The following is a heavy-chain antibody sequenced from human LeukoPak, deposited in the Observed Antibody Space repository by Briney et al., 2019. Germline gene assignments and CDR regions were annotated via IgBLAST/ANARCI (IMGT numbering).Heavy chain of an antibody. D-gene: IGHD2-8*02. J-gene: IGHJ4*02. CDR1: GGSISSYY. CDR2: ISDIGSI. CDR3: AGHHPRNTVDF. V-gene: IGHV4-59*08. Sequence: SETLSLTCTVSGGSISSYYWSWVRQPPGKGLEWIAYISDIGSINYNPSLKSRVTISLDTSKNQLSLKLRSVTAADTAVYYCAGHHPRNTVDFWGQGTLVTVSS.